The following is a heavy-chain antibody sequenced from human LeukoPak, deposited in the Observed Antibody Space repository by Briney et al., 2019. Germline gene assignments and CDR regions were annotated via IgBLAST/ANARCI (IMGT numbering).Heavy chain of an antibody. CDR3: ARSRSGGSCCPFDP. J-gene: IGHJ5*02. Sequence: GSLRLSCAASGFTFSIYSMNWVRQPPATGLEWTGEINHSGSTKYNPSLKSRVTISVDTSKSQFSLSLNSVTAADTAVYYCARSRSGGSCCPFDPWGQGTLGTVSP. D-gene: IGHD2-15*01. V-gene: IGHV4-34*01. CDR1: GFTFSIYS. CDR2: INHSGST.